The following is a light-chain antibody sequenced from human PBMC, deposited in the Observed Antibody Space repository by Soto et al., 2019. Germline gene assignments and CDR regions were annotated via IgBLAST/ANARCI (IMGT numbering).Light chain of an antibody. V-gene: IGKV1-5*03. CDR3: QQYNSDSPWT. Sequence: DIQMTQSPSTLSASVGDRVTITCRASQSISSWLGWYQQKPGKAPKLLIYKASSLESGVPSRFSGSGSGTEFNLTISSLQPDDFATYYCQQYNSDSPWTFGQGTKVEIK. J-gene: IGKJ1*01. CDR1: QSISSW. CDR2: KAS.